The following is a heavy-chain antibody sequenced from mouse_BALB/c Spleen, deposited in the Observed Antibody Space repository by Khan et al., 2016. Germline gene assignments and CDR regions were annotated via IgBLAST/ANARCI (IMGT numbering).Heavy chain of an antibody. Sequence: QVQLQQPGTELVRPGASVKLSCKASGYSFTRYWMNWVKQRPGQGLEWIGMIHPSDSESRLNQKFKDKATLTVDNSSSIAYMQLSSPTSEDSAVYYCTISAYDNQPYDAMDYWGQGTSGTVSS. D-gene: IGHD2-1*01. J-gene: IGHJ4*01. V-gene: IGHV1-74*01. CDR1: GYSFTRYW. CDR2: IHPSDSES. CDR3: TISAYDNQPYDAMDY.